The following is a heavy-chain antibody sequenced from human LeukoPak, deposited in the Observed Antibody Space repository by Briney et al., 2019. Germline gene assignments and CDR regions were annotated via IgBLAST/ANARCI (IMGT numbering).Heavy chain of an antibody. Sequence: GGSLRLSCAASGFTFSDYFMSWIRQAPGKGLEWISYISTTSHYTNYADSVRGRFTISRDNAQNSLFLQVNNLRAEDTAIYYCARGQQHLGSSFDFWGQGTLVTVSS. CDR1: GFTFSDYF. V-gene: IGHV3-11*05. D-gene: IGHD6-13*01. CDR3: ARGQQHLGSSFDF. J-gene: IGHJ4*02. CDR2: ISTTSHYT.